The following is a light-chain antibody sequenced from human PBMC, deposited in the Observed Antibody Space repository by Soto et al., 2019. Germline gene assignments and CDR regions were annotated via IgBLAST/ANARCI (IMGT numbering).Light chain of an antibody. Sequence: QMTQSPSSLSASVGDRVTITYWASQSISNYLNWYQQKPGKAPKVLIYATSNLQSGVPSRFSGSGSGTDFTLTISSLQPDDFATYYCQHSYSTPPITFGQGTRLEIK. CDR2: ATS. J-gene: IGKJ5*01. CDR1: QSISNY. CDR3: QHSYSTPPIT. V-gene: IGKV1-39*01.